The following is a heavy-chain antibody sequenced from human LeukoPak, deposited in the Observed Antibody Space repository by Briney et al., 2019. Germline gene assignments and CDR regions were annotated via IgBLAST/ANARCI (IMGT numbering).Heavy chain of an antibody. CDR1: GFTVSSNY. CDR2: IYSGGST. Sequence: GGSLRLSCAASGFTVSSNYMSWVRQAPGKGLEWVSVIYSGGSTYYADSVKGRLTISRDNSKNTLYLQMNSLRAEDTAVYYCARCVDSQDDYWGQGTLVTVSS. CDR3: ARCVDSQDDY. V-gene: IGHV3-53*01. J-gene: IGHJ4*02. D-gene: IGHD5-12*01.